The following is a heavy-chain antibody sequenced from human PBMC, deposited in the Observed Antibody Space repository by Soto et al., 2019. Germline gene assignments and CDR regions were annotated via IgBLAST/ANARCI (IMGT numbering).Heavy chain of an antibody. D-gene: IGHD2-21*02. V-gene: IGHV3-13*01. J-gene: IGHJ6*02. Sequence: GGSLRLSCAASGFTFSSYDMHWVRQATGKVLEWVSAIGTAGDTYYPGSVKGRFTISRENANNSLYLQMNSLRAEDTAVYYCARDASMTLYYYYGMDVWGQGTTVTVSS. CDR2: IGTAGDT. CDR1: GFTFSSYD. CDR3: ARDASMTLYYYYGMDV.